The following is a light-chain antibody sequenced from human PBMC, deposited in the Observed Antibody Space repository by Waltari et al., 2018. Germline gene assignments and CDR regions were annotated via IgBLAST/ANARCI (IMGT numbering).Light chain of an antibody. CDR3: QQYNSAPIT. Sequence: DIQMTQSPSSLSTSVGDSVTITCRASQGISNSLAWYQQKPGKIPKLLIYTASTLQSGVPSRFSGSGSGTDFTLTISSLQPEDVATYYCQQYNSAPITFGPGTRLEIE. CDR1: QGISNS. CDR2: TAS. V-gene: IGKV1-27*01. J-gene: IGKJ5*01.